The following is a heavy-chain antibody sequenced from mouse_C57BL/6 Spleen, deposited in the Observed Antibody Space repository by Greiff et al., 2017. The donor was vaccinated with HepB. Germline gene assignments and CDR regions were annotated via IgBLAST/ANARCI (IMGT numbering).Heavy chain of an antibody. CDR2: ISSGGSYT. J-gene: IGHJ2*01. CDR1: GFTFSSYG. CDR3: ARGVGDY. V-gene: IGHV5-6*02. D-gene: IGHD1-1*02. Sequence: DVMLVESGGDLVKPGGSLKLSCAASGFTFSSYGMSWVRQTPDKRLEWVATISSGGSYTYYPDSVKGRFTISRDNAKNTLYLQMSSLKSEDTAMYDCARGVGDYWGQGTTLTVSS.